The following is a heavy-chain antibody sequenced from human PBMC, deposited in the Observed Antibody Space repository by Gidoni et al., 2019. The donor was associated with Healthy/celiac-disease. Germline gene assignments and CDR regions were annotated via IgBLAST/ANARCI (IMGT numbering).Heavy chain of an antibody. J-gene: IGHJ4*02. CDR2: IWYDGSNK. D-gene: IGHD6-13*01. CDR1: GFTFSRYG. CDR3: ASLAAASTGY. Sequence: QVQLVESGGGVVQPGTSLRLSCAASGFTFSRYGMHWVRQAPGKGLEWGAVIWYDGSNKYYADSVKGRFTISRDNSKNTLYLQMNSLRAEDTAVYYCASLAAASTGYWGQGTLVTVSS. V-gene: IGHV3-33*01.